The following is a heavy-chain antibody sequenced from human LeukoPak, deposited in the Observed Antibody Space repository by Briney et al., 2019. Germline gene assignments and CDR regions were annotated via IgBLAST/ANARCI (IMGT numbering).Heavy chain of an antibody. CDR1: GFTFSSYW. CDR2: IKQDGSEK. CDR3: AKGALRYSSWYDY. V-gene: IGHV3-7*03. J-gene: IGHJ4*02. D-gene: IGHD6-13*01. Sequence: GGSLRLSCAASGFTFSSYWMSWVRQAPGKGLEWVANIKQDGSEKYYVDSVKGRFTISRDNAKNSLYLQMNSLRAEDTAMYYCAKGALRYSSWYDYWGQGTPVTVSS.